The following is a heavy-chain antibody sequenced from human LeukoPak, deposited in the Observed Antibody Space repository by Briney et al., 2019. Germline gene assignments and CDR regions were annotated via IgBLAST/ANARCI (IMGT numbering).Heavy chain of an antibody. V-gene: IGHV4-59*01. CDR2: IYYSGST. Sequence: SETLSLTCTVSGGSISSYYWSWIRQPPGKGLEWIGYIYYSGSTNYNPSLKSRVTISVDTPKNQFSLKLSSVTAADTAVYYCAKLPRYDFWSGYSPDYYYYYMDVWGKGTTVTVSS. CDR1: GGSISSYY. CDR3: AKLPRYDFWSGYSPDYYYYYMDV. J-gene: IGHJ6*03. D-gene: IGHD3-3*01.